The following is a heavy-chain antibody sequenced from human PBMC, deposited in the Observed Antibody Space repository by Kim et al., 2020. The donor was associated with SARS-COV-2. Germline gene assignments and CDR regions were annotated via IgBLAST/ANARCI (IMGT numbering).Heavy chain of an antibody. J-gene: IGHJ4*01. V-gene: IGHV4-39*07. D-gene: IGHD3-10*01. CDR3: ARHKLAVIVSYFDF. Sequence: SETLSLTCSVSGTSIGDTTHWWGWIRQSPGKGLEWLGSISYSGSTKYNPSLVSRVTISADMSKNQFSLKMTSVSAADTARYFCARHKLAVIVSYFDFWG. CDR2: ISYSGST. CDR1: GTSIGDTTHW.